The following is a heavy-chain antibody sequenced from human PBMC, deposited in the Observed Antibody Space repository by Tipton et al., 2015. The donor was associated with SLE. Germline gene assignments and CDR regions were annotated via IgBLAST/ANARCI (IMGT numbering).Heavy chain of an antibody. D-gene: IGHD3-22*01. J-gene: IGHJ3*02. CDR3: ARVPNYDSSGYYAFDI. V-gene: IGHV1-69*18. Sequence: QVQLVQSGAEVKKPGSSVKVSCKASGGTFSTYVISWVRQAPGQGLEWMGRIIPMFGTPNYAQKFQGRVTITADESTSTAYMELSSLRSEDTAVYYCARVPNYDSSGYYAFDIWGQGTMVTVSS. CDR2: IIPMFGTP. CDR1: GGTFSTYV.